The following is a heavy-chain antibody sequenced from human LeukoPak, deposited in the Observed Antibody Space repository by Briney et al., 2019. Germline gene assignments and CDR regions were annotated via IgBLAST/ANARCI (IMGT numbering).Heavy chain of an antibody. J-gene: IGHJ4*02. Sequence: GESLKISCKGSGYIFTSYWIGWVRQMPGKGLEWMGIIYPGDSDTRYSPSFQGQVTISADKSISTAYLQWSSLKASDTAMYYCARPGYYDSSDYYLPFDYWGQGTLVTVSS. D-gene: IGHD3-22*01. V-gene: IGHV5-51*01. CDR1: GYIFTSYW. CDR2: IYPGDSDT. CDR3: ARPGYYDSSDYYLPFDY.